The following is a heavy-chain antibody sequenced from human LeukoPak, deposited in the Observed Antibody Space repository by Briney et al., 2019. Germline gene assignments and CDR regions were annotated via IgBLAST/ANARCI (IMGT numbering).Heavy chain of an antibody. Sequence: GGSLRLSCAASGFTFDDYGMSWVRQAPGKGLEWVSGINWNGGSTGYADSVKGRCTISRDNAKNSLYLQMNSLRAEDTALYHCARMRYCSSTSSYYYYMDVWGKGTTVTVSS. J-gene: IGHJ6*03. D-gene: IGHD2-2*01. CDR2: INWNGGST. CDR1: GFTFDDYG. CDR3: ARMRYCSSTSSYYYYMDV. V-gene: IGHV3-20*01.